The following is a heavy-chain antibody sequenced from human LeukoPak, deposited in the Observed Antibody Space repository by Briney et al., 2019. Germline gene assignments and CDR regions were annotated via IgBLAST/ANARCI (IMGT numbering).Heavy chain of an antibody. CDR1: GFTFSDSY. Sequence: PGGSLRLSCAASGFTFSDSYMSWIRQAPGKGLEWVAYISLTDNTIYYADSVKGRFTISRDNAKNSLYLQMNSLGAEDTAVYYCASLKWLLLYFDYWGQGTLVTVSS. V-gene: IGHV3-11*01. D-gene: IGHD3-22*01. J-gene: IGHJ4*02. CDR3: ASLKWLLLYFDY. CDR2: ISLTDNTI.